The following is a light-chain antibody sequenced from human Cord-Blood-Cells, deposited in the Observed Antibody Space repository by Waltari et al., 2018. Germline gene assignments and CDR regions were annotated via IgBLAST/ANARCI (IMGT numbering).Light chain of an antibody. CDR3: QSYDSSLRV. CDR1: SSNIGAGYD. CDR2: VNS. J-gene: IGLJ3*02. V-gene: IGLV1-40*01. Sequence: QSVLTQPPSVSGAPGQRVTISCTGSSSNIGAGYDVHWYQQLPGTAPKLLIYVNSNPPSGVPDRFAGSKSGTSASLAITGLQAEDEADYYCQSYDSSLRVFGGGTKLTVL.